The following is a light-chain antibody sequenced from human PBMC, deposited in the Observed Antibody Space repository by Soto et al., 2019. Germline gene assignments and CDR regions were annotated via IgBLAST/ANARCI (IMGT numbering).Light chain of an antibody. J-gene: IGLJ1*01. CDR2: EVS. CDR1: SSDVGGYNF. V-gene: IGLV2-14*01. Sequence: QSVLAQPASVSGSPGQSITISCTGTSSDVGGYNFVSWYQQHPGKAPKLIIYEVSHRPSGVSSRFSGSKSGNTASLTISGLKAEDEADYYCSSYAGSNNYVFGTGTKVTVL. CDR3: SSYAGSNNYV.